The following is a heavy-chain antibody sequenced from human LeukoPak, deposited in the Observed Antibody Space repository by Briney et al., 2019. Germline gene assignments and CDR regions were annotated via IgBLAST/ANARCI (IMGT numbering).Heavy chain of an antibody. D-gene: IGHD2-2*01. V-gene: IGHV3-21*01. CDR3: ARDRYCSSTSCYDPNYFDY. Sequence: GGSLRLSCATSGFTFSTYSMNWVRQAPGKGLEWVSSISSGSSYISYADSVKGRFTISRDNAKNSLYLQMNSLRAEDTAVYYCARDRYCSSTSCYDPNYFDYWGQGTLVTVSS. CDR2: ISSGSSYI. J-gene: IGHJ4*02. CDR1: GFTFSTYS.